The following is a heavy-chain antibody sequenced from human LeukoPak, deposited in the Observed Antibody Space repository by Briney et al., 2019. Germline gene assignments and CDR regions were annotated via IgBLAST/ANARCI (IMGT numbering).Heavy chain of an antibody. CDR3: ARGDYDFWSAICSWFDP. V-gene: IGHV4-34*01. CDR2: INHSGST. CDR1: GGSFSGYY. J-gene: IGHJ5*02. Sequence: SETLSLTCAVYGGSFSGYYRSWIRQPPGKGLEWIGEINHSGSTNYNPSLKSRVTISVDTSKNQFSLKLSSVTAADTAVYYCARGDYDFWSAICSWFDPWGQGTLVTVSS. D-gene: IGHD3-3*01.